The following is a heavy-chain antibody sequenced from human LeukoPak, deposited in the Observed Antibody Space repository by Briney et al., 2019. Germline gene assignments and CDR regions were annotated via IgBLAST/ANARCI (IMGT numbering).Heavy chain of an antibody. V-gene: IGHV3-48*03. D-gene: IGHD5-12*01. CDR3: ARVRVYGATIVGYYYYGMDV. J-gene: IGHJ6*02. CDR2: ISSGGSII. CDR1: GFTFSSYE. Sequence: TGGSLRLSCAASGFTFSSYEMNWVRQAPGKGLEWVLCISSGGSIIYYADSVKGRFTISRDNAKNSLYLQMNSLRAEDTAVYYCARVRVYGATIVGYYYYGMDVWGQGTTVTVSS.